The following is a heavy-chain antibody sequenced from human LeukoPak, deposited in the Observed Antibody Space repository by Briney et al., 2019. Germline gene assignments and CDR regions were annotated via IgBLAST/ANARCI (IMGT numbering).Heavy chain of an antibody. CDR2: IWCDGSKK. D-gene: IGHD1-26*01. CDR1: GFTFSSYG. CDR3: AKTDHSGSSWGGFSHPFDI. V-gene: IGHV3-33*06. J-gene: IGHJ3*02. Sequence: GGSLRLSCAASGFTFSSYGMHWVRQAPGKGLEGGAVIWCDGSKKYYADSVKGRFTISRDNSTNTLYLPMNSLRAEDTAVYSCAKTDHSGSSWGGFSHPFDIWGQGTMVAVSS.